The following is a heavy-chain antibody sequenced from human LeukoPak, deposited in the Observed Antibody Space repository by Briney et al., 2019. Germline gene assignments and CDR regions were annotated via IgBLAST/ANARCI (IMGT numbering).Heavy chain of an antibody. CDR3: SRDRLGGLDL. CDR2: ISTMSNYI. Sequence: GGSLRLSCTASGFTFSSYSMNWVRQAPGKGLEWVSSISTMSNYIFYGDSLKGRFTISRDNAKNSAYLQMNSLRPDDTAVYYCSRDRLGGLDLWGQGTLVTVSS. V-gene: IGHV3-21*01. CDR1: GFTFSSYS. J-gene: IGHJ4*02. D-gene: IGHD5-12*01.